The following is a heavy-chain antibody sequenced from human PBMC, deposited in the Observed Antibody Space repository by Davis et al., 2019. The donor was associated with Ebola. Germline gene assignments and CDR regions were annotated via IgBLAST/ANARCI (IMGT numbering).Heavy chain of an antibody. D-gene: IGHD3/OR15-3a*01. CDR2: TYYNSKWYN. CDR3: ARGWLRTGFDY. V-gene: IGHV6-1*01. CDR1: GDSVSGSSGA. J-gene: IGHJ4*02. Sequence: HSQTLSLTCAISGDSVSGSSGAWNWIRQSPSRGLEWLGRTYYNSKWYNDYAVSVKSRITINPDTSKNQFSLHLNSVTPGDTAVYYCARGWLRTGFDYWGQGTLVTVSS.